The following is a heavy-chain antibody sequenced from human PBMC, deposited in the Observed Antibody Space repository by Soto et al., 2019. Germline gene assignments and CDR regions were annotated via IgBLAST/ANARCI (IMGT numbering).Heavy chain of an antibody. CDR3: ARPNFDWLSDAFDI. Sequence: SETLSLTXAVYGGSFSGYYWSWIRQPPGKGLEWIGEINHSGSTNYNPSLKSRVTISVDTSKNQFSLKLSSVTAADTAVYYCARPNFDWLSDAFDIWGQGTMVTVSS. CDR1: GGSFSGYY. V-gene: IGHV4-34*01. D-gene: IGHD3-9*01. CDR2: INHSGST. J-gene: IGHJ3*02.